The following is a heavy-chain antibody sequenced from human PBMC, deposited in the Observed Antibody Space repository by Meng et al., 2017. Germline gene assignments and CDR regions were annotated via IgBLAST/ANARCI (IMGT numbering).Heavy chain of an antibody. Sequence: QVPLEESGPGLVRPSETLPLTCTGSGGSVSSGSYYWSWIRQPTGKGLEWIGYIYYSGSTNYNPSLKSRVTISVDTSKNQFSLKLSSVTAADTAVYYCARDGDYYGSGSYYYYFDYWGQGTLVTVSS. V-gene: IGHV4-61*01. J-gene: IGHJ4*02. D-gene: IGHD3-10*01. CDR3: ARDGDYYGSGSYYYYFDY. CDR2: IYYSGST. CDR1: GGSVSSGSYY.